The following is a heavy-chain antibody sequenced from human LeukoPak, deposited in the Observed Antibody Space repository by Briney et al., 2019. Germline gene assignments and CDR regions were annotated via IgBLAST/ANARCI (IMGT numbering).Heavy chain of an antibody. Sequence: PSETLSLTCTVSGGSISRYYWSWIRQPPGKGLEWIGYISYSGSTNYNPSLKSRVTISIDTSKNQFSLKLSSVTAADTAVYYCARRGTLNDYGMDVWGPGTTVTVSS. CDR2: ISYSGST. V-gene: IGHV4-59*08. CDR3: ARRGTLNDYGMDV. D-gene: IGHD1-1*01. CDR1: GGSISRYY. J-gene: IGHJ6*02.